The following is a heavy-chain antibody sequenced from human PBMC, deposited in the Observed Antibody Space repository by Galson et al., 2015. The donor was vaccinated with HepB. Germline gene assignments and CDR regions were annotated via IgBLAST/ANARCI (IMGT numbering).Heavy chain of an antibody. CDR3: ATDRERDGNNAGFDY. CDR1: GFTFSSYG. D-gene: IGHD5-24*01. J-gene: IGHJ4*02. Sequence: SLRLSCAASGFTFSSYGMHWVRQAPGKGLEWVAVISYDGSNKYYADSVKGRFTISRDNSKNTLYLQMNSLRVEDTAVYYCATDRERDGNNAGFDYWGQGTLVTVSS. CDR2: ISYDGSNK. V-gene: IGHV3-30*03.